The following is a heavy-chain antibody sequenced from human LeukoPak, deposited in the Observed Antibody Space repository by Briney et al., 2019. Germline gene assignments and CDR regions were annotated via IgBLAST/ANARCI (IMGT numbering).Heavy chain of an antibody. CDR3: ATDSARFLSGYYGSQRYSHMGGAFDI. J-gene: IGHJ3*02. Sequence: GASVRVSCKVSGYTLTELSMHWVRQAPGKGLEWMGGFDPEDGETIYAQKFQGRVTMTEDTSTDTAYMELSSLRSEDTAVYYCATDSARFLSGYYGSQRYSHMGGAFDIWGQGTMDTVSS. V-gene: IGHV1-24*01. D-gene: IGHD3-22*01. CDR2: FDPEDGET. CDR1: GYTLTELS.